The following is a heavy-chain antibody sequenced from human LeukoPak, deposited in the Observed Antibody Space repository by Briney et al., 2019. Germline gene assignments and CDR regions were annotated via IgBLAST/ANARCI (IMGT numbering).Heavy chain of an antibody. Sequence: GGSLRLSCAASGFTFSNAWMSWVRQAPGKGLEWVGRIKSKTDGGTTDYAAPVKGRFTISRDDSKNTLYLQMNSLKTEDTAVYYCTTVSRVLNCDYVWGSYRAASFDYWGQGTLVTVSS. V-gene: IGHV3-15*01. CDR1: GFTFSNAW. CDR3: TTVSRVLNCDYVWGSYRAASFDY. J-gene: IGHJ4*02. CDR2: IKSKTDGGTT. D-gene: IGHD3-16*02.